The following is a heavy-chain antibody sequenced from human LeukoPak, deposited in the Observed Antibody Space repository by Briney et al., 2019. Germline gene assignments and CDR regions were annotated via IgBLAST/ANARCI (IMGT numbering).Heavy chain of an antibody. V-gene: IGHV4-59*01. CDR2: IYYSGST. J-gene: IGHJ4*02. D-gene: IGHD6-19*01. CDR1: GGSISSYY. Sequence: SETLPLTCTVSGGSISSYYWSWIRQPPGKGLEWIGYIYYSGSTNYNPSLKSRVTISVDTSKNQFSLKLSSVTAADMAVYYCARAAVYSSGWYFDYWGQGTLVTVSS. CDR3: ARAAVYSSGWYFDY.